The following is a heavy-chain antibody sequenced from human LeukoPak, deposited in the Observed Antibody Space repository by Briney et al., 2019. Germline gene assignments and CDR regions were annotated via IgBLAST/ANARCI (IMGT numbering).Heavy chain of an antibody. D-gene: IGHD6-19*01. J-gene: IGHJ4*02. CDR1: GYTFTGYY. CDR2: INPNSGGT. V-gene: IGHV1-2*02. Sequence: GASVKVSFKASGYTFTGYYMHWVRQAPGQGLEWMGWINPNSGGTNYAQKFQGRVTMTRDTSISTAYMELSRLRSDDTAVYYCARSVAGYSSGWYPLGYWGQGTLVTVSS. CDR3: ARSVAGYSSGWYPLGY.